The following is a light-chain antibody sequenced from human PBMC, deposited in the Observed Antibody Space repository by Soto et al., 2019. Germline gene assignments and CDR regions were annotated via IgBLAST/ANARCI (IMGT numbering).Light chain of an antibody. J-gene: IGKJ1*01. CDR1: QSVNNDY. Sequence: EIVLTQSPGTLSLSPGERAALSCRASQSVNNDYLAWYHQKPDRAPRLVIYGASKRATCIPDRFSGSGSGTDFTLTISRLEPEDFAVYYCQQYGSSPWTFGQGTNVEIK. V-gene: IGKV3-20*01. CDR3: QQYGSSPWT. CDR2: GAS.